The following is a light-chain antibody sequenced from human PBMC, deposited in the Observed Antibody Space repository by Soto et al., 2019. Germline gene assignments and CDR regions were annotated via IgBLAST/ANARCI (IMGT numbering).Light chain of an antibody. J-gene: IGLJ1*01. CDR3: SSYTSSSTLEV. CDR2: DVS. Sequence: QSALTQPASVSGSPGQSITIPCNGTSSDIGGHNYVSWYQQHPGKAPKLMIYDVSNRPSGVSNRFSGSKSGNTASLTISGLQAEDEADYYCSSYTSSSTLEVFGTGTKLTVL. CDR1: SSDIGGHNY. V-gene: IGLV2-14*03.